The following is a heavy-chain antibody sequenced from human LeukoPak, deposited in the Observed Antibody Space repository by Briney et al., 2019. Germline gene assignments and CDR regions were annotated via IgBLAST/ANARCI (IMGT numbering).Heavy chain of an antibody. V-gene: IGHV3-23*01. CDR2: ISGSGYSA. Sequence: PGGSPRLSCAASGFIFSNYAMSWVRQAPEKGLEWVSSISGSGYSAYYADSVEGRFTISRDNSKNTLYLQMNTLRVEDTAIYYCAKDAFGMVVHLDYWGRGALVTVSS. J-gene: IGHJ4*02. CDR1: GFIFSNYA. D-gene: IGHD3-3*01. CDR3: AKDAFGMVVHLDY.